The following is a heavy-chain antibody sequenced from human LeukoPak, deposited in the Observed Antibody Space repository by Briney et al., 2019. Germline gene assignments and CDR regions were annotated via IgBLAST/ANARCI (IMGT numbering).Heavy chain of an antibody. Sequence: GASVKVSCKASGYTFISYYMHWVRQAPGQGLEWMGIINPSGGSTSYAQKFQGRVTMTRDTSTNTIYMELSGLRSEDTAVYYCARVRVGSWYYFDYWGQGTLVTVSS. CDR2: INPSGGST. J-gene: IGHJ4*02. CDR3: ARVRVGSWYYFDY. D-gene: IGHD6-13*01. CDR1: GYTFISYY. V-gene: IGHV1-46*01.